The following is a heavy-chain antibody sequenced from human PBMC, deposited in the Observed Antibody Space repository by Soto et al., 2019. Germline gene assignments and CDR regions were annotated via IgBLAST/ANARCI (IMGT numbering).Heavy chain of an antibody. CDR3: ATWHEREHAYDV. V-gene: IGHV3-53*01. CDR2: LYDVDGS. D-gene: IGHD1-1*01. J-gene: IGHJ3*01. Sequence: GGSLRLSCAAFGLTISGKKYVAWVRQAPGKGLEWVSGLYDVDGSFYADSVRGRFTTSSDSSKTTVYLQMNDLRPDDTAVYYCATWHEREHAYDVWGQGTTVT. CDR1: GLTISGKKY.